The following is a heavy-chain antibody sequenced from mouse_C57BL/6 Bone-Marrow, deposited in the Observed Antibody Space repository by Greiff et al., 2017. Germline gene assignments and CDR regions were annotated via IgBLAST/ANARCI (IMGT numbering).Heavy chain of an antibody. CDR2: INPYNGGT. V-gene: IGHV1-19*01. J-gene: IGHJ3*01. CDR3: ASYYYGYTY. D-gene: IGHD1-2*01. CDR1: GYTFTDYY. Sequence: EVQLQQSGPVLVKPGASVKMSCKASGYTFTDYYMNWVKQSHGKSLEWIGVINPYNGGTSYNQKFKGKATLTVDKSSSTAYMELNSLTSEDSAVYYGASYYYGYTYWGQGTLVTVSA.